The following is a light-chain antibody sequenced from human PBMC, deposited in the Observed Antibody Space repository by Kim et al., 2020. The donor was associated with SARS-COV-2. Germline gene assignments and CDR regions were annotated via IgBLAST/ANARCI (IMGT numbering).Light chain of an antibody. CDR2: GAA. CDR3: QQYGSPPLT. CDR1: QSVSGSY. Sequence: SAAERATLSCRGSQSVSGSYLAWYQQKPGRAPRLLIYGAASRATGIPDRFSGSGCGTDVTLTISRLEPEDFAVYYCQQYGSPPLTFGGGTKVDIK. J-gene: IGKJ4*01. V-gene: IGKV3-20*01.